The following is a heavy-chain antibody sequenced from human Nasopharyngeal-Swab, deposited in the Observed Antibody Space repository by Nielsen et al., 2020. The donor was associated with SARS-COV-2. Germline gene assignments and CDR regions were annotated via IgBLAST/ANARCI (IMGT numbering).Heavy chain of an antibody. V-gene: IGHV3-7*03. CDR2: IKEDGGEK. CDR3: ARGNWNLDF. Sequence: GESLKISCAASGFTLSSYWMTWVRQASGKGLGWVANIKEDGGEKYYVDSVKGRFTISRDNAKNSLHLQMNSLRAEDTALYYCARGNWNLDFWGQGTLVTVSS. J-gene: IGHJ4*02. CDR1: GFTLSSYW. D-gene: IGHD1-1*01.